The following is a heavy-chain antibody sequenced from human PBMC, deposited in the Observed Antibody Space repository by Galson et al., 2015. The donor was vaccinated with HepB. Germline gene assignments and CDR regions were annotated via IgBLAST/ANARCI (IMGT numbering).Heavy chain of an antibody. Sequence: SLRLSCAASGFTFSSYGMHWVRQAPGKGLEWVAVISYDGSNKYYADSVKGRFTISRDNSKNTLYLQMNSLRAEDTAVYYCAKDHGGIENGDNYYYYYYMDVWGKGTTVTVSS. J-gene: IGHJ6*03. CDR1: GFTFSSYG. D-gene: IGHD2-21*02. CDR3: AKDHGGIENGDNYYYYYYMDV. CDR2: ISYDGSNK. V-gene: IGHV3-30*18.